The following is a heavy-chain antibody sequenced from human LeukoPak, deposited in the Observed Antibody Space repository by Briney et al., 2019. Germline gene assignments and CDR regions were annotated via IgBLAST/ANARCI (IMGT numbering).Heavy chain of an antibody. CDR1: GGSINSYY. V-gene: IGHV4-59*01. D-gene: IGHD1-7*01. J-gene: IGHJ3*02. CDR2: VHYSGST. CDR3: ARATGTTRNAFDI. Sequence: SETLSLTCTVSGGSINSYYWSWIRQSPGKGLEWIGYVHYSGSTNYNPSLKSRVTISVDTSKKQVSLKLNSVTAVDTAVYYCARATGTTRNAFDIWGQGTMVTVSS.